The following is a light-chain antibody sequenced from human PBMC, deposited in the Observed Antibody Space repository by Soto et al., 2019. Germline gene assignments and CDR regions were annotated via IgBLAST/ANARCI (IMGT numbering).Light chain of an antibody. CDR2: DTS. J-gene: IGKJ1*01. CDR1: QSLANSF. CDR3: QQYGSSPLT. Sequence: EFVLTQSPGTLSLSPGERATLSCRASQSLANSFIAWYQQKPGQAPRLLIYDTSSRASGIPDRFSGSGSGTDFTLTISRLEPEDFAVYYCQQYGSSPLTFGQGTKVDIK. V-gene: IGKV3-20*01.